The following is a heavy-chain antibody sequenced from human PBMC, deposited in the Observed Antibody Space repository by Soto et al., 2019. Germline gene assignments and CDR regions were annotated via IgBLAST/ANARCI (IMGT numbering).Heavy chain of an antibody. CDR3: TRLPPSKYRDSPLDP. CDR1: GFTFGDYA. Sequence: EVQLVESGGGLVQPGRSLGLSCTASGFTFGDYAMTWFRQAPGKGLEWVGFISSKRYGGTAEYATSVKGRFTISRDDFKSIAYLQMNTVKTADTAVYFCTRLPPSKYRDSPLDPWGQGTLVIVSS. J-gene: IGHJ5*02. V-gene: IGHV3-49*03. CDR2: ISSKRYGGTA. D-gene: IGHD5-12*01.